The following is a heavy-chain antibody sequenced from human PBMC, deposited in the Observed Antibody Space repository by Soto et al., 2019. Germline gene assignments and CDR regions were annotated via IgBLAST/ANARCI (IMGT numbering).Heavy chain of an antibody. J-gene: IGHJ6*02. D-gene: IGHD5-12*01. CDR3: ARYVDIVATVPGYYYYGMDV. Sequence: SQTLSLTCAISGDSVSSNSAAWNWLRQSPSRGLEWLGRTYYRSKWYNDYAVSVKSRITINPDTSKNQFSLQLNSVTPEDTAVYYCARYVDIVATVPGYYYYGMDVWGQGTTVTVSS. V-gene: IGHV6-1*01. CDR2: TYYRSKWYN. CDR1: GDSVSSNSAA.